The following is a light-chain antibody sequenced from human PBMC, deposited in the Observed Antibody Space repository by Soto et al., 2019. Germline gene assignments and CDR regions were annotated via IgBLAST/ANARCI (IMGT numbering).Light chain of an antibody. CDR2: DVN. CDR3: SSYSSSSLYV. V-gene: IGLV2-14*03. Sequence: QSALTQPASVSGSPGQSLTISCTGTSSDGGGYNYVSWYQHHPGKAPKLMIYDVNNRPSGVSNRFFGSKSGNTASLTISGLQAEDEADYYCSSYSSSSLYVFGTATKVTVL. CDR1: SSDGGGYNY. J-gene: IGLJ1*01.